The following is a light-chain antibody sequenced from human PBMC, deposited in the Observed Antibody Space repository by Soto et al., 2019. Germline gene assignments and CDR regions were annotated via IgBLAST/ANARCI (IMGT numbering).Light chain of an antibody. V-gene: IGLV2-14*01. CDR3: CSETRISTSAV. J-gene: IGLJ2*01. CDR1: SSDIGDYTH. Sequence: QSALTQPASVSGSPGQSITISCTGTSSDIGDYTHVSWYQQHPVKAPKLIIYEGSDRPSWVSNRFSGSKSGNTASLPISGPQTDDEADYHCCSETRISTSAVFGGWPKVTV. CDR2: EGS.